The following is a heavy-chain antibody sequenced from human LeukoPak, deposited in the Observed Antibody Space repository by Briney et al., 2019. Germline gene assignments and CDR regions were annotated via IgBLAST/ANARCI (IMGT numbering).Heavy chain of an antibody. J-gene: IGHJ4*02. CDR2: IYYSGST. Sequence: SETLSLTCTVSGGSISSYYWSWIRQPPGKGLEWIGYIYYSGSTNYNPSLKSRVTISVDTSKNQFSLKLSSVTAADTAVYYCASGILYYHDSSGLKYWGQGTLVTVSS. CDR3: ASGILYYHDSSGLKY. CDR1: GGSISSYY. V-gene: IGHV4-59*01. D-gene: IGHD3-22*01.